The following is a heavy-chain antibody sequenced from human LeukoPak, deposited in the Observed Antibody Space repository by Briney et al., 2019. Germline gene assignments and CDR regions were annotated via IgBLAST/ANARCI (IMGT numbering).Heavy chain of an antibody. CDR2: VSGSGRNT. V-gene: IGHV3-23*01. CDR1: GFTLSSHW. Sequence: GGSLRLSCVASGFTLSSHWMHWVRQAPGKGLEWVSSVSGSGRNTFYPDSVEGRFTISRDNSKNTVYLQMNSLRADDTAVYYCVKSRRVGANQRGLFDYWGQGTLVTVSP. J-gene: IGHJ4*02. D-gene: IGHD1-26*01. CDR3: VKSRRVGANQRGLFDY.